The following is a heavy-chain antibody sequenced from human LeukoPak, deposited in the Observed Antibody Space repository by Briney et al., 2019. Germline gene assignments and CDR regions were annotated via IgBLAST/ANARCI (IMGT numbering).Heavy chain of an antibody. Sequence: GGSLRLSCAASVFTFSTYNMNWVRQAPGKGLEWVSSITSSSRYTFYADSVKGRFIISRDNAKNSLYLQMNSLRAEDTAIYYFARDSRGIAVAGKEEPSPYYYYYMDVWGKGTTVIVSS. CDR1: VFTFSTYN. CDR3: ARDSRGIAVAGKEEPSPYYYYYMDV. CDR2: ITSSSRYT. D-gene: IGHD6-19*01. V-gene: IGHV3-21*06. J-gene: IGHJ6*03.